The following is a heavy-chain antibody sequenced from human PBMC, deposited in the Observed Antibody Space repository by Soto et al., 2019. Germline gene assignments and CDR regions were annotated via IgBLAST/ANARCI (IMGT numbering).Heavy chain of an antibody. Sequence: QVQLVQSGAEVKKPGASVKVSCKASGYTFTGYYMHWVRQAPGQGLEWMGWINPNSGGTNYAQKFQGWVTMTRDTSLSTAYMELSRLRSDDTAVYYCARASTTSGNGKGGPYYYYYYMDVWGKGTTVTVSS. D-gene: IGHD3-10*01. V-gene: IGHV1-2*04. CDR1: GYTFTGYY. CDR2: INPNSGGT. CDR3: ARASTTSGNGKGGPYYYYYYMDV. J-gene: IGHJ6*03.